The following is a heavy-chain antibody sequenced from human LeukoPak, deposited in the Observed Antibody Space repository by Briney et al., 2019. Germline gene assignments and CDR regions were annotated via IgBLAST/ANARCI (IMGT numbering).Heavy chain of an antibody. D-gene: IGHD2-15*01. CDR1: GFTFGSYW. J-gene: IGHJ4*02. CDR3: ARGRLVVAAAAAYFFDY. V-gene: IGHV3-7*01. Sequence: GGSLRLSCAASGFTFGSYWMTWVRQAPGKGLEWVANIRQDGSEKYYVGSVKGRFTISRDNAKSSLFLEMNSLRPEDTAVYYCARGRLVVAAAAAYFFDYWGQGTLVTVSS. CDR2: IRQDGSEK.